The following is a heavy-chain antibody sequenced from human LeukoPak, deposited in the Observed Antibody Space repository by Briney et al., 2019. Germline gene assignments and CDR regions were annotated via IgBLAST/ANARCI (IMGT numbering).Heavy chain of an antibody. D-gene: IGHD5-18*01. V-gene: IGHV4-59*01. Sequence: SETLSLTCTVSGGSISSYYWSWIRQPPGKGLEWIGYIHYSGSTNYNPSLKSRVTISVDTSKNQLSLKLSSVTAADTAVYYCAREQYSYGYDYWGQGTLVTVSS. CDR2: IHYSGST. J-gene: IGHJ4*02. CDR3: AREQYSYGYDY. CDR1: GGSISSYY.